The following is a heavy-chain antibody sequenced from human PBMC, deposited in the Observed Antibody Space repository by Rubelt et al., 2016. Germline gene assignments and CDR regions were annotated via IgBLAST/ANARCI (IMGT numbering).Heavy chain of an antibody. D-gene: IGHD4-17*01. CDR3: ARECDYGDYVPDY. V-gene: IGHV3-23*01. Sequence: EVQLLESGGDLVQPGGSLRLACAASGFTINTYAMSWVRQAPGKGLEWVSAITSDGTTYYANSVKGLFAISRDNSRNTLYLQMNSLRAEDTAVYYCARECDYGDYVPDYWGQGTLVSVSS. J-gene: IGHJ4*02. CDR2: ITSDGTT. CDR1: GFTINTYA.